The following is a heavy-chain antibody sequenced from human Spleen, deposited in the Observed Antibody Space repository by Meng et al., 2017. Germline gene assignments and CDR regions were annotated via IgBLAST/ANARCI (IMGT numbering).Heavy chain of an antibody. Sequence: SVKVSCKASGGTFINYAISWVRQAPGQGLEWMGGINPMSGRTYYAQKFQDRVNITADTSTDTAYMVLTSLRSEDTALYFCARANPPDLWGQGTLVTVSS. J-gene: IGHJ5*02. CDR2: INPMSGRT. V-gene: IGHV1-69*06. CDR3: ARANPPDL. CDR1: GGTFINYA.